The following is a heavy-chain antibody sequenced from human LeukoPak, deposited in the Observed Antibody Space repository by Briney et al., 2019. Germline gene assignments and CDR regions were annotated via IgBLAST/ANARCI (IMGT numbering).Heavy chain of an antibody. D-gene: IGHD3-22*01. CDR2: ISGSGGST. J-gene: IGHJ4*02. Sequence: PGGSLRLSCAASGFTFSSYAMHWVRQAPGKGLEWVSAISGSGGSTYYADSVKGRFTISRDNSKNTLYLQMNSLRAEDTAVYYCAKAYYYDSSGYYFDYWGQGTLVTVSS. CDR3: AKAYYYDSSGYYFDY. CDR1: GFTFSSYA. V-gene: IGHV3-23*01.